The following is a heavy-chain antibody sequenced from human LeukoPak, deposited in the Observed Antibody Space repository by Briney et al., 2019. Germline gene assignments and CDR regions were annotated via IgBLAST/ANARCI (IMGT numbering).Heavy chain of an antibody. V-gene: IGHV5-51*01. J-gene: IGHJ4*02. Sequence: GEPLKISCKGAGYSFTGYWIGWVRQMPGKGLEWMGIMYPGDSETRYSPSFQGQVTISADKSISTAYLQWSSLKASDTAMYYCARITAMVTFYFDYWGQGTLVTVSS. CDR3: ARITAMVTFYFDY. D-gene: IGHD5-18*01. CDR1: GYSFTGYW. CDR2: MYPGDSET.